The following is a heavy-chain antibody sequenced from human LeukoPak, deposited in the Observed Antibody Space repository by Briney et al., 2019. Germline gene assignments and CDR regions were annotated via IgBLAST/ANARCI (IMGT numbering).Heavy chain of an antibody. J-gene: IGHJ4*02. CDR2: INSDGSIT. D-gene: IGHD3-22*01. V-gene: IGHV3-74*01. CDR3: ARVTTMIVARSYFDY. CDR1: GFMFSSYW. Sequence: GGSLRLSCAASGFMFSSYWMHWVRQAPGKGLVWVSRINSDGSITSYADSVKGRFTISRDNAKNTLYLQMNSLRAEDTAVYYCARVTTMIVARSYFDYWGQGTLVTVSS.